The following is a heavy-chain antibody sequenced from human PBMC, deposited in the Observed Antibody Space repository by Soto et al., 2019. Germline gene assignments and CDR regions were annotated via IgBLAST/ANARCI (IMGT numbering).Heavy chain of an antibody. D-gene: IGHD3-16*01. V-gene: IGHV4-61*05. CDR1: GDTISTGGYS. J-gene: IGHJ5*02. Sequence: PSETLSLTCAVSGDTISTGGYSWAWIRQPPGKGLEWIAYIYYSGYTDYNPSLKSRVTISVDTSKNQFSLQLNSVTAADTAVYYCVGGWHGFDPWGQGTLVTVSS. CDR3: VGGWHGFDP. CDR2: IYYSGYT.